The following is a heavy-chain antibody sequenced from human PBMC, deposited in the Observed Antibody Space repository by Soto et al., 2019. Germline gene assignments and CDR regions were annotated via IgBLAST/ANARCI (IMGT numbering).Heavy chain of an antibody. Sequence: GGSLRLSCATSGFDFNNYDMVWVRQPTGKGLEWVSAIGTKADTFYPDSVKGRFTISRENARNSLYLQMNSLRAGDTGVYYCARSPSGSYPSGNALDIWGQGTMVTVSS. CDR3: ARSPSGSYPSGNALDI. CDR1: GFDFNNYD. V-gene: IGHV3-13*01. CDR2: IGTKADT. J-gene: IGHJ3*02. D-gene: IGHD1-26*01.